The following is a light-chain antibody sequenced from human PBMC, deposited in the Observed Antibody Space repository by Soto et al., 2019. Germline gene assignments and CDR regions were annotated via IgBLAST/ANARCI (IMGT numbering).Light chain of an antibody. CDR3: QQYSDGVT. J-gene: IGKJ4*01. CDR1: QSVSSN. CDR2: GAS. Sequence: EIVMTQSPATLSVSPGGRATLSCRAGQSVSSNLAWYQQKPGQAPRLLIYGASTRATDIPARFSGSGSGTEFALIISSLQSEDLAVYHCQQYSDGVTFGGGTKVEI. V-gene: IGKV3-15*01.